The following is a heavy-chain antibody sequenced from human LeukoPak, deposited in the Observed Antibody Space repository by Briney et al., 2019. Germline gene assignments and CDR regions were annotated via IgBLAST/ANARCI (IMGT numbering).Heavy chain of an antibody. J-gene: IGHJ4*02. V-gene: IGHV3-23*01. D-gene: IGHD2-15*01. CDR3: AKDKRSSWSIFDY. CDR2: ILDTGGST. CDR1: GFTFSTYA. Sequence: GGSLRLSCAASGFTFSTYAMNWVRQAPGKGLEWVSGILDTGGSTYYADSVKGRFTISRDNSKNTLYLQMNSLRAEDTAVYYCAKDKRSSWSIFDYWGQGTLVTVSS.